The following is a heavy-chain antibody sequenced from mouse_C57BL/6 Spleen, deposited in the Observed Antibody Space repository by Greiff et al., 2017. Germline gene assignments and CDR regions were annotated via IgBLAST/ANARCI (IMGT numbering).Heavy chain of an antibody. V-gene: IGHV1-64*01. CDR1: GYTFTSYW. CDR2: IHPNSGST. D-gene: IGHD2-4*01. CDR3: ARGPYDYDVGYFYY. Sequence: QVQLQQPGAELVKPGASVKLSCKASGYTFTSYWMHWVKQRPGQGLEWIGMIHPNSGSTNYNEQFKSKATLTVDTSSSTAYMHLSSLTSEASAVYYCARGPYDYDVGYFYYWGQGTTLTGSS. J-gene: IGHJ2*01.